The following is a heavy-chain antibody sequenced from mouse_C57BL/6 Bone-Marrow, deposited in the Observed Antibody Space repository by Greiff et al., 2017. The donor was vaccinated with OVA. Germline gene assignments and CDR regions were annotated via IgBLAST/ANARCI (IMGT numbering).Heavy chain of an antibody. Sequence: EVHLVESGGGLVKPGGSLKLSCAASGFTFSSYAMSWVRQTPEKRLEWVATISDGGSYTDYPDNVKGRFTISRDNAKNNLYLQMSHLKSEDTAMYYCARDGLYYSNYLPAWFAYWGQGTLVTVSA. CDR2: ISDGGSYT. J-gene: IGHJ3*01. D-gene: IGHD2-5*01. CDR1: GFTFSSYA. CDR3: ARDGLYYSNYLPAWFAY. V-gene: IGHV5-4*01.